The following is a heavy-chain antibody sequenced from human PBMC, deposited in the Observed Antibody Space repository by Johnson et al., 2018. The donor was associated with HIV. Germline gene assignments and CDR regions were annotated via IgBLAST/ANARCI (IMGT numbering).Heavy chain of an antibody. CDR3: AKEGRYVEGAFDI. J-gene: IGHJ3*02. Sequence: QVQLVESGGGVVQPGRSLRLSCAASGFTFSSYPMHWVRQAPGKGLEWVAVISYDGSNKYYAASVKGRFTISRDNSKNTLYLQMNSLRAEDTAVYYCAKEGRYVEGAFDIWGQGTMVTVSS. CDR2: ISYDGSNK. D-gene: IGHD5-12*01. CDR1: GFTFSSYP. V-gene: IGHV3-30*04.